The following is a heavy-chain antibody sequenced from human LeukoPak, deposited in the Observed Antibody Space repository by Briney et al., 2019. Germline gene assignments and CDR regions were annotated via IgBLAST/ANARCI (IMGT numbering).Heavy chain of an antibody. CDR2: IYYSGST. Sequence: SETLSLTCTVSGGSISSSSYYWGWIRQPPRKGLEWIGSIYYSGSTYYNPSLKSRVTISVDTSKNQFSLKLSSVTAADTAVYYCARRIAVAGTDFDYWGQGTLVTVSS. CDR3: ARRIAVAGTDFDY. D-gene: IGHD6-19*01. V-gene: IGHV4-39*01. J-gene: IGHJ4*02. CDR1: GGSISSSSYY.